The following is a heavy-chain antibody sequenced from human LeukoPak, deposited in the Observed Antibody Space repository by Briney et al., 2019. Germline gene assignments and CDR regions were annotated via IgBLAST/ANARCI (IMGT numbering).Heavy chain of an antibody. D-gene: IGHD5-24*01. CDR2: MIPIFGTA. V-gene: IGHV1-69*05. CDR1: GGTFSSYA. J-gene: IGHJ4*02. CDR3: AGSRDGYNLRGLYYFDY. Sequence: ASVKVSCKASGGTFSSYAISWVRQAPGQGLEWMGRMIPIFGTANYAQKFQGRVTITTDESTSTAYMELSSLRSEDTAVYYCAGSRDGYNLRGLYYFDYWGQGTLVTVSS.